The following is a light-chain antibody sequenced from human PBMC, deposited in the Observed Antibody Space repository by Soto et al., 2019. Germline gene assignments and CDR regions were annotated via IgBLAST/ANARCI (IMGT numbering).Light chain of an antibody. J-gene: IGKJ4*01. V-gene: IGKV3-20*01. CDR1: QSVTSNS. CDR3: KQYGSYHLLT. CDR2: VAS. Sequence: EIVLTQSPDTLSLSPGDRATLSCRANQSVTSNSLAWYHQKHGQAPRLLIYVASIRATGITDRLSGSGSGTDFTLTISRLEPEDFAVYHCKQYGSYHLLTFGGWTTVDIK.